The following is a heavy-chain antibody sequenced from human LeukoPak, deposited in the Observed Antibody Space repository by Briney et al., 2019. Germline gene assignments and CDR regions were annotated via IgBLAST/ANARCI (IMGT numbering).Heavy chain of an antibody. D-gene: IGHD6-13*01. V-gene: IGHV3-23*01. CDR2: ITGSGGRT. CDR1: GFTFSSYA. J-gene: IGHJ4*02. Sequence: GGSLRPSCAASGFTFSSYAMNWVRQAPGKGLEWVSAITGSGGRTYYADSVKGRFTISRDNAKNSLYLQMNSLRAEDTAVYYCARAPGYRSFLDYWGQGTLVTVSS. CDR3: ARAPGYRSFLDY.